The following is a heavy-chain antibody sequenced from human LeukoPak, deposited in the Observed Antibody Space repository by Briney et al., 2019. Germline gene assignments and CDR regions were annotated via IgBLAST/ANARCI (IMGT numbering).Heavy chain of an antibody. Sequence: SETLSLTCTVSGGSISSVDYDWSSSRQPPGQGLECIVYSYYSVRTYDSPSLKNLLTRSVDTSKNQFSLKLSSVTAAETAVYYCARGSAIGLAYWGEGNLVTVSS. CDR2: SYYSVRT. CDR1: GGSISSVDYD. J-gene: IGHJ4*02. CDR3: ARGSAIGLAY. D-gene: IGHD5-24*01. V-gene: IGHV4-30-4*01.